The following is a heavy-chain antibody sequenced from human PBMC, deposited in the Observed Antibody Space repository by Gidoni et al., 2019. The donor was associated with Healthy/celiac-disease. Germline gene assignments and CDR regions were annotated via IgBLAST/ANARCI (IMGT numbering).Heavy chain of an antibody. Sequence: QVQLVESGGGGVQPGRSLRLACAASGFTFSSYAMHWVRQAPGQGLEWVAVISYDGSNKYYADSVKGRFTISRDNSKNTLYLQMNSLRAEDTAVYYCARDPVAVAGTQAYYYYGMDVWGQGTTVTVSS. D-gene: IGHD6-19*01. CDR2: ISYDGSNK. J-gene: IGHJ6*02. CDR3: ARDPVAVAGTQAYYYYGMDV. V-gene: IGHV3-30*04. CDR1: GFTFSSYA.